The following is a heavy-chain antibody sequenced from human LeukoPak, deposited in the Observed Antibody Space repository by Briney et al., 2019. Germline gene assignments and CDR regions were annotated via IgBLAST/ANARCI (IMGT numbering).Heavy chain of an antibody. CDR3: AKDRSYYDSSGYIYYFDY. J-gene: IGHJ4*02. V-gene: IGHV3-23*01. CDR2: ISGSGVST. D-gene: IGHD3-22*01. Sequence: GSLRLSCAASGFTFSSYAMSWVRQAPGKGLEWVSGISGSGVSTYYADSVKGRFTISRDNSKNTLYLQMNSLRAEDTAVYYCAKDRSYYDSSGYIYYFDYWGQGTLVTVSS. CDR1: GFTFSSYA.